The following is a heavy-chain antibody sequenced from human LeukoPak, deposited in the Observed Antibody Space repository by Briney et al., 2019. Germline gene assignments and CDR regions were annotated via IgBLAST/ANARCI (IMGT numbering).Heavy chain of an antibody. Sequence: PGASLRLSCAASGFIFSNYAMYWVRQAPGKGLERVSAISDRSDNTYYADSVKGRFTLSRDSSKNTLYLQMNSLRADDTAVYYCAKWGDYDVLTGYYVSDFWGQGTLVTVSS. CDR2: ISDRSDNT. J-gene: IGHJ4*02. V-gene: IGHV3-23*01. CDR3: AKWGDYDVLTGYYVSDF. CDR1: GFIFSNYA. D-gene: IGHD3-9*01.